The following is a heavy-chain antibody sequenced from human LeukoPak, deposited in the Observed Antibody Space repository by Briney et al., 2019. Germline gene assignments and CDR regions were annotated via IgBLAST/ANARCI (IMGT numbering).Heavy chain of an antibody. J-gene: IGHJ2*01. CDR3: ARNDPSYGFDL. CDR1: GGTFSSYA. CDR2: IIPIFGTA. D-gene: IGHD1-1*01. Sequence: ASVTVSCTASGGTFSSYAISWVRQAPGQGLEWMGGIIPIFGTANYAQKFQGRVTITADESTSTAYMELSSLRSEDTAVYYCARNDPSYGFDLWGRGTLVTVSS. V-gene: IGHV1-69*13.